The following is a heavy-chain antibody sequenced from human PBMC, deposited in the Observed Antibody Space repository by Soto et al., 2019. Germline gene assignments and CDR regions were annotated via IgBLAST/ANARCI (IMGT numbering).Heavy chain of an antibody. CDR3: ARFRGSYGMDV. CDR1: GGTFSRYT. J-gene: IGHJ6*02. Sequence: QVQLVQSGAEVKKPGSSVKVSCKASGGTFSRYTISWVRQAPGQGLECMGRIIPILGIANYAQKFQGRVTITAYKSTSTAYMELSSLRSEDTAVYYCARFRGSYGMDVWGQGTTVTVSS. CDR2: IIPILGIA. V-gene: IGHV1-69*02. D-gene: IGHD3-10*01.